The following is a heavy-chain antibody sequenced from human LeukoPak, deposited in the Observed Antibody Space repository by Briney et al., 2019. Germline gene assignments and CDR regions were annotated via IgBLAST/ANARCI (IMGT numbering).Heavy chain of an antibody. J-gene: IGHJ3*02. CDR1: GFTFSTYF. V-gene: IGHV3-30-3*01. CDR3: ARKKQNTFLLSGFFDM. Sequence: GGSLRLSCAASGFTFSTYFMHWVRQAPGKGLEWVADIASDGSHTFYVESVKGRFTISRDNSKNTLYLQMNSLRAEDTAVYFCARKKQNTFLLSGFFDMGGKGTMAPV. D-gene: IGHD1/OR15-1a*01. CDR2: IASDGSHT.